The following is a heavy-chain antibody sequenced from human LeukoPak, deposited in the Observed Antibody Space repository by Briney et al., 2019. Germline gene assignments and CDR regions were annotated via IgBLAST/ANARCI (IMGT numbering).Heavy chain of an antibody. Sequence: GGSLRLSCAASGFTFSSYSMNWVRQAPGKGLEWVSYISSSSSTIYYADSVKGRFTISRDNAKNSLYLQMSSLRAEDTAVYYCARDLGEQQLVRGWFDPWGQGTLVTVSS. J-gene: IGHJ5*02. CDR3: ARDLGEQQLVRGWFDP. CDR1: GFTFSSYS. D-gene: IGHD6-13*01. CDR2: ISSSSSTI. V-gene: IGHV3-48*04.